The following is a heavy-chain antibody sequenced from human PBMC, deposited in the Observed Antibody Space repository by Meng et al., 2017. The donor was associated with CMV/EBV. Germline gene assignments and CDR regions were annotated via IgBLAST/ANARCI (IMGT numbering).Heavy chain of an antibody. D-gene: IGHD1-26*01. CDR3: ARGVGGWFDP. Sequence: QVQLPQWGAGLLKPSATLSLTCAVYGGSFSGYYWSWIRQPPGKGLEWIGEINHSGSTNYNPSLKSRVTISVDTSKNQFSLKLSSVTAADTAVYYCARGVGGWFDPWGQGTLVTVSS. CDR1: GGSFSGYY. J-gene: IGHJ5*02. CDR2: INHSGST. V-gene: IGHV4-34*01.